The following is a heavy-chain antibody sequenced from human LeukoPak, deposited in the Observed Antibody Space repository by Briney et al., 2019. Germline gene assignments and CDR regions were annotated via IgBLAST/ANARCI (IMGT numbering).Heavy chain of an antibody. J-gene: IGHJ1*01. D-gene: IGHD3-22*01. CDR2: MNPNSGNT. V-gene: IGHV1-8*01. Sequence: ASVKVSCKASGYTFTSYDISWVRQAAGQGLKWIGWMNPNSGNTGYAQKFKGRVTMTGNTSINTAYMELSSLRSEDTAVYYCARGLRDSSGREYFQHWGQGTLVTVSS. CDR1: GYTFTSYD. CDR3: ARGLRDSSGREYFQH.